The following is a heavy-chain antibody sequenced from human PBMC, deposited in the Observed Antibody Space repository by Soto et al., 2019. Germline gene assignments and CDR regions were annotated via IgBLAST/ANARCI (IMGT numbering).Heavy chain of an antibody. CDR2: IYYNGST. J-gene: IGHJ4*02. V-gene: IGHV4-31*03. CDR1: GLTISSASYY. CDR3: ARYRISGSWSKFDY. D-gene: IGHD6-13*01. Sequence: LSLTCTVSGLTISSASYYWSWIRQHPGKGLEWVGNIYYNGSTYYSPSLKSRVTLWVDTSKNQFSLRLASVTAADTAVYYCARYRISGSWSKFDYWGQGTLVTVSS.